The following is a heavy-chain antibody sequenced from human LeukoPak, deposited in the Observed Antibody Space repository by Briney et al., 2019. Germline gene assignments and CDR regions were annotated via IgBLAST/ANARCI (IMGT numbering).Heavy chain of an antibody. CDR1: GGSFSGYY. Sequence: SETLSLTCAVYGGSFSGYYWSWIRQPPGKGLEWIGEINHSGSTNYNPSLKSRVTISVDTSKNQFSLKLSSVTAADTAVYYCARLTRYSSGWYVPSNLYYFDYWGQGTLVTVSS. V-gene: IGHV4-34*01. J-gene: IGHJ4*02. CDR2: INHSGST. CDR3: ARLTRYSSGWYVPSNLYYFDY. D-gene: IGHD6-19*01.